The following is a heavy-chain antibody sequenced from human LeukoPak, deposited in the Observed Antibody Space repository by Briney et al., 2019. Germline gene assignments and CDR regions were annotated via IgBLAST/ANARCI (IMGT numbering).Heavy chain of an antibody. J-gene: IGHJ5*02. CDR3: ARENEYSGGYLTDP. Sequence: GGSLRLSCAASGFTFSNYAMSWVRQAPGKGLEWVSAISGSGFSTYYADSVKGRFTISRDNSKNTLYLQMNSLRAEDTAVYYCARENEYSGGYLTDPWGQGTLVTVSS. CDR1: GFTFSNYA. V-gene: IGHV3-23*01. CDR2: ISGSGFST. D-gene: IGHD6-19*01.